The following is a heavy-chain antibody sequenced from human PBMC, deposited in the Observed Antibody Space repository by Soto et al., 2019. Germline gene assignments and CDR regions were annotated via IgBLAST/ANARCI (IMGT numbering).Heavy chain of an antibody. CDR2: INTGGSDT. Sequence: GGSLRLSCAASGLTFSASWMYWVRQAPGKGLAWVSRINTGGSDTDYADSVKGRFTISRDNAKNTLYLQMNSLRAEDTAVYYCARVLYYGDYHAADYWGQGTLVTVYS. V-gene: IGHV3-74*01. J-gene: IGHJ4*02. CDR3: ARVLYYGDYHAADY. D-gene: IGHD4-17*01. CDR1: GLTFSASW.